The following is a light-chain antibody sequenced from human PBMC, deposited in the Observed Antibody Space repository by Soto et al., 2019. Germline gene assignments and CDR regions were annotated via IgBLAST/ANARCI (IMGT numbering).Light chain of an antibody. CDR2: EVS. J-gene: IGLJ2*01. CDR3: SSYTTTSTLII. Sequence: QSALTQPASVSGSPGQSITISCTGTSNDFASYNFVSWYQQYPGKAPKLMIYEVSNRPSGVSNRFSGSKSGNTASLTISGLQAEDEADYYCSSYTTTSTLIIFGRGTKVTVL. CDR1: SNDFASYNF. V-gene: IGLV2-14*01.